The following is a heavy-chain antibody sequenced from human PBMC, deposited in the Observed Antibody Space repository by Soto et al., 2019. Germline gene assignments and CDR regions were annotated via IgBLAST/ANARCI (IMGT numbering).Heavy chain of an antibody. J-gene: IGHJ5*02. V-gene: IGHV4-39*01. Sequence: QLLLQGSRPELVKPSETVSLSCTVSGGSITSDGYYWGWIRQSPGQGLEWIGSMYVDGEAYYYPSRARRGTISLDTSKSEFSLRLNSVTAADTAGYYCARSQGSSRHGFDPWGQGTLVTVSS. D-gene: IGHD6-6*01. CDR1: GGSITSDGYY. CDR3: ARSQGSSRHGFDP. CDR2: MYVDGEA.